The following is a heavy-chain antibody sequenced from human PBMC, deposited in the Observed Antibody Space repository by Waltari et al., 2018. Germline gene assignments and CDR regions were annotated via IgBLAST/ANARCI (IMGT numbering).Heavy chain of an antibody. CDR3: VRDFCDRTKCHGMDV. CDR2: ISYNERNI. D-gene: IGHD3-22*01. V-gene: IGHV3-30*04. Sequence: QVQLVESGGGVVQPGRSLRLSCAASEFTFSSYAMHWVRQAPGKGLELVAVISYNERNIYYVDSVKGRFTISRDNSKKTLYLQMNSLRPEDTAMYYCVRDFCDRTKCHGMDVWGQGTTVTVSS. J-gene: IGHJ6*02. CDR1: EFTFSSYA.